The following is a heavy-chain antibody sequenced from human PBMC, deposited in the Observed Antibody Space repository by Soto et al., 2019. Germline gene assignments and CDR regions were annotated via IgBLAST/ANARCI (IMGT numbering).Heavy chain of an antibody. CDR1: GFTFSNAW. Sequence: PGGSLRLSCAASGFTFSNAWMSWVRQAPGKGLEWVGRIKSKTDGGTTDYAAPVKGRFTISRDDSKNTLYLQMNSLKTEDTAVYYCTTDYDILTGPDAFDIWGRGTMVTVSS. D-gene: IGHD3-9*01. J-gene: IGHJ3*02. CDR2: IKSKTDGGTT. V-gene: IGHV3-15*01. CDR3: TTDYDILTGPDAFDI.